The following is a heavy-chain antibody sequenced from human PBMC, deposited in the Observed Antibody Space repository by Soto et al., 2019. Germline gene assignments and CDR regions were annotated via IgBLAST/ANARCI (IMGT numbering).Heavy chain of an antibody. V-gene: IGHV3-30*18. D-gene: IGHD2-21*01. CDR2: ISYDGSNK. CDR1: GFTFSSYG. J-gene: IGHJ4*02. Sequence: GGSLRLSCAASGFTFSSYGMHWVRQAPGKGLEWVAVISYDGSNKYYADSVKGRFTISRDNSKNTLYLQMNSLRAEDTAVYYCAKGWSKVVDYWGQGTLVTSPQ. CDR3: AKGWSKVVDY.